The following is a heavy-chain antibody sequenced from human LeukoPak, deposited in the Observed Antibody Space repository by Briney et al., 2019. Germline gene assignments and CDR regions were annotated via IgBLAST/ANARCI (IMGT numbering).Heavy chain of an antibody. CDR1: GFTFSSYS. V-gene: IGHV3-21*01. Sequence: PGGSLRLSCAASGFTFSSYSMNWVRQAPGKGLEWVSSISSSSSYIYYADSVKGRFTISRDNAKNSLYLQMNSLRAEDTAVYYCARAPLWSGRGGYYFDYWGQGTLVTVSS. CDR3: ARAPLWSGRGGYYFDY. D-gene: IGHD3-3*01. J-gene: IGHJ4*02. CDR2: ISSSSSYI.